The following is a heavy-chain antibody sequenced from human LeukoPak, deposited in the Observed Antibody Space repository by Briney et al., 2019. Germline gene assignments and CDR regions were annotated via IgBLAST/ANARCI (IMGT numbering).Heavy chain of an antibody. CDR2: ISYNGRT. Sequence: SETLSLTCTVSGGSISSSSYSWGWIRQPPGKGLEWIGSISYNGRTFYNASLKSRVTISLDTSKNQVSLILSSVTAADTAVYYCARDGRSLRFLEWSQNWFDPWGQGTLVTVSS. V-gene: IGHV4-39*07. CDR1: GGSISSSSYS. D-gene: IGHD3-3*01. CDR3: ARDGRSLRFLEWSQNWFDP. J-gene: IGHJ5*02.